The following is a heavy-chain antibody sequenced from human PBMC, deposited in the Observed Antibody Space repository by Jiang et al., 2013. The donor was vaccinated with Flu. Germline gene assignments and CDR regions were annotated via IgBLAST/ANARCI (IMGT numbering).Heavy chain of an antibody. V-gene: IGHV1-69*01. Sequence: GGVIPIFGTSDYAXKFQGRVTIIADDSTSTAYMELSSLRSDDTAVYYCARGVGGYSYGYLLYWGQGTLVTVSS. J-gene: IGHJ4*02. D-gene: IGHD5-18*01. CDR2: VIPIFGTS. CDR3: ARGVGGYSYGYLLY.